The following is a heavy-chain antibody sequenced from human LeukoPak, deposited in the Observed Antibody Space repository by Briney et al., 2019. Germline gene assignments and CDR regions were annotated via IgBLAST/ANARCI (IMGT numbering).Heavy chain of an antibody. V-gene: IGHV4-39*01. J-gene: IGHJ5*02. Sequence: PSETLSLTCTVSGGSISSINYYWGWIRQAPGRGLECIGNIYYVGTTYYNPSLRSRVTISVDTSKNQFSLKLSSVTAADTAVYYCARHGSFSMVRGVSFTTWGQGTLVTVSS. CDR3: ARHGSFSMVRGVSFTT. D-gene: IGHD3-10*01. CDR2: IYYVGTT. CDR1: GGSISSINYY.